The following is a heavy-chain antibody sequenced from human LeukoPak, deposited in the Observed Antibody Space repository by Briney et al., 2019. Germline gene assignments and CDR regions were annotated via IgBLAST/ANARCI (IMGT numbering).Heavy chain of an antibody. CDR2: IIPIFGTA. D-gene: IGHD1-26*01. CDR3: ARGVDDSEDWFDP. V-gene: IGHV1-69*13. CDR1: GGTFSGYA. Sequence: GASVKVSCKASGGTFSGYAISWVRQAPGQGLEWMGGIIPIFGTANYAQKFQGRVTITADESTSTAYMELSSLRSEDTAVYYCARGVDDSEDWFDPWGQGTLVTVSS. J-gene: IGHJ5*02.